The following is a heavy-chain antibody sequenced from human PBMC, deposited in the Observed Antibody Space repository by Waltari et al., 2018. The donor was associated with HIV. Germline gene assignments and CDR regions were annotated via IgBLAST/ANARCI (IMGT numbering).Heavy chain of an antibody. D-gene: IGHD5-12*01. CDR1: GGSISSSNW. J-gene: IGHJ6*02. Sequence: QVQLQESGPGLVNPSGTMSLTCPVSGGSISSSNWRSWVRPPPGKGLPWIGEIYHSASTNYNPSLKSRVTISVDKSKNQFSLKLSSVTAADTAVYYCARVPVIVATITPLGYYYGMDVWGQGTTVTVSS. CDR3: ARVPVIVATITPLGYYYGMDV. CDR2: IYHSAST. V-gene: IGHV4-4*02.